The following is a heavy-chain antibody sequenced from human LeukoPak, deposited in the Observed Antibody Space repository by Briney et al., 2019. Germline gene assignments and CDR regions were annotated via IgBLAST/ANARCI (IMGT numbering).Heavy chain of an antibody. J-gene: IGHJ3*02. CDR3: AKGTARYCSSTSCPTPDAFDI. Sequence: GGSLRLSCAASGFTVSSNYMSWVRQAPGKGLEWVSVIYSGGSTYYADSVKGRFTISRDNSKNTLYLQMNSLRAEDTAVYYCAKGTARYCSSTSCPTPDAFDIWGQGTMVTVSS. CDR2: IYSGGST. CDR1: GFTVSSNY. D-gene: IGHD2-2*01. V-gene: IGHV3-53*01.